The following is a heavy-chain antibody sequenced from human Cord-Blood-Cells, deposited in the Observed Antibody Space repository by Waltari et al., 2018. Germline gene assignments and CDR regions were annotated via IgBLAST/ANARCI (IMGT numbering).Heavy chain of an antibody. D-gene: IGHD6-13*01. J-gene: IGHJ4*02. Sequence: QVTLKESGPVLVKPTETLTLTCTVSGFSLSIARMRVSWIRLPPGKALESLAHIFSKDEKASLTYLKSRLTIAKDTSKSQVVLTRTNMDPVDTATYYCARLPGIAAAGMDYWGQGTLVTVSS. CDR1: GFSLSIARMR. CDR2: IFSKDEK. CDR3: ARLPGIAAAGMDY. V-gene: IGHV2-26*01.